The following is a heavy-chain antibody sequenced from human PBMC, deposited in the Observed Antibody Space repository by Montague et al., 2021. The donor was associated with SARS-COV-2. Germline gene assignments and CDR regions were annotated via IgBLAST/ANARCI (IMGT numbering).Heavy chain of an antibody. CDR2: INHSGTS. CDR3: SRLAYCGADCFSGWEIFFDS. CDR1: GGSFSSYY. V-gene: IGHV4-34*01. D-gene: IGHD2-21*02. J-gene: IGHJ4*02. Sequence: SETLSLTCALSGGSFSSYYWSWIRQPAGKGLEWIAEINHSGTSNSNPSLTLRVTMSVDTSKNQFSLTLNSVTVAATAVYYCSRLAYCGADCFSGWEIFFDSWGQGTLVTVSS.